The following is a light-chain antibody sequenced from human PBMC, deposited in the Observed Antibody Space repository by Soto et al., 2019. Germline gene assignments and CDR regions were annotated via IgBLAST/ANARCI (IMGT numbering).Light chain of an antibody. CDR3: RSVTSRSTGFFV. J-gene: IGLJ1*01. CDR2: EVS. Sequence: QSVLTQPASVSGSPGQSITISCAGTSSDVGSYNYVSWYQHHPGKAPKLMISEVSNRPSGVSNRFSGSKSGNTASLTISGIQTEDEADYYCRSVTSRSTGFFVFGNGTKVTVL. CDR1: SSDVGSYNY. V-gene: IGLV2-14*01.